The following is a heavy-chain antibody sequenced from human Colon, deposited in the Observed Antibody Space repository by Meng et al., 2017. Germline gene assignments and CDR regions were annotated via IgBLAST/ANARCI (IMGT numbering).Heavy chain of an antibody. V-gene: IGHV4-4*03. CDR2: TYQNGRP. D-gene: IGHD6-19*01. CDR1: GGSINSSDW. Sequence: QGQAQGVGPGLVKPPGTRSLTLPVSGGSINSSDWWSWVRQTPGKGLEWIGETYQNGRPNYNPSLKSRVTISVDKSKNQFSLNMTSVTAADTAVYYCAREVVVAGTRNWLDPWGQGILVTVSS. J-gene: IGHJ5*02. CDR3: AREVVVAGTRNWLDP.